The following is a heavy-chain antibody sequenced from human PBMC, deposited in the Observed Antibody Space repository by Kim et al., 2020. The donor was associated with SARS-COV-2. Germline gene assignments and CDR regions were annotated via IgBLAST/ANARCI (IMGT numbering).Heavy chain of an antibody. Sequence: GGSLRLSCAASGFTVSSNYMSWVRQAPGKGLEWVSVIYSGGSTYYADSVKGRFTISRDNSKNTLYLQMNSLRAEDTAVYYCAREDYYDSGARDSWFDPWGQGTLVTVSS. CDR2: IYSGGST. CDR3: AREDYYDSGARDSWFDP. D-gene: IGHD3-22*01. CDR1: GFTVSSNY. V-gene: IGHV3-53*01. J-gene: IGHJ5*02.